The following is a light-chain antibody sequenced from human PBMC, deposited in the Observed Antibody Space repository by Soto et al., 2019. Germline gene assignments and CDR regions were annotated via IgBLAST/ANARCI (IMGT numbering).Light chain of an antibody. CDR1: QSINNL. J-gene: IGKJ4*01. CDR2: ASS. CDR3: QQSYSTPT. V-gene: IGKV1-39*01. Sequence: DIQMTQSPSSLAASVGDRVSITCRASQSINNLLNWYQHKPGKAPKLLIYASSSLQSGVPSRISGSGSETDFTLTISSLQPEDFATYYCQQSYSTPTFGGGTKVDIK.